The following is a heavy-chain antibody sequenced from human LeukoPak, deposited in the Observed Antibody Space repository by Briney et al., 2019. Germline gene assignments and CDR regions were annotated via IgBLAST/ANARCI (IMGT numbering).Heavy chain of an antibody. CDR3: ARHTRPGYGGSENAFDI. J-gene: IGHJ3*02. Sequence: ASVKVSFKAFGYNFTVYYMHWVRQAPGQGLEWMGWINLYSGGTHYAQKFQGRVTMTMDTSINAAYMELSRLGSDDTAVYYCARHTRPGYGGSENAFDIWGQGTMVTASS. V-gene: IGHV1-2*02. D-gene: IGHD5-12*01. CDR1: GYNFTVYY. CDR2: INLYSGGT.